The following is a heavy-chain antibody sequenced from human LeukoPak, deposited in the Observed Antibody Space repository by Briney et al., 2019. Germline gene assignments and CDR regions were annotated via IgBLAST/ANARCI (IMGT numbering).Heavy chain of an antibody. Sequence: GGSLRLSCAASGFTFSSYWMHWVRQAPGKGLVWVSRINSDGSIINYADSVKGRFTISRDNAKNTLYLQMKSLRADDTAVYYCARVLGGNPSGYWDQGTLVTVSS. CDR2: INSDGSII. V-gene: IGHV3-74*01. CDR1: GFTFSSYW. D-gene: IGHD4-23*01. CDR3: ARVLGGNPSGY. J-gene: IGHJ4*02.